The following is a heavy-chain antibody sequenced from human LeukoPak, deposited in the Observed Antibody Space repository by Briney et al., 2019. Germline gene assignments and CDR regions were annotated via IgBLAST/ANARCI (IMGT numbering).Heavy chain of an antibody. J-gene: IGHJ4*02. V-gene: IGHV3-23*01. Sequence: PGGSLRLSCAASGFTLSSYAMSWVRQAPGKGLEWVSAISGSGGSTYYADSVKGRFTISRDNSKNTLYLQMNSLRAEDTAVYYCAKDPVDYYYDSSGNYWGQGTLVTVSS. CDR1: GFTLSSYA. CDR2: ISGSGGST. D-gene: IGHD3-22*01. CDR3: AKDPVDYYYDSSGNY.